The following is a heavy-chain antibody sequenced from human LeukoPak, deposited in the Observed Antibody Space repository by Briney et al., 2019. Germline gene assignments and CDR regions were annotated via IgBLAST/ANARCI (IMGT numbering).Heavy chain of an antibody. Sequence: ASVKVSCKASGYTFSNYAMDCVRQAPGQRLEWMGWISAGNGNTKYSQKFQDRVTITRDTSASTAYMELSSLRSEDTAVYYCARALVRYSDHPYFFDCWGQGTLVTVSS. CDR2: ISAGNGNT. CDR3: ARALVRYSDHPYFFDC. D-gene: IGHD5-18*01. J-gene: IGHJ4*02. V-gene: IGHV1-3*01. CDR1: GYTFSNYA.